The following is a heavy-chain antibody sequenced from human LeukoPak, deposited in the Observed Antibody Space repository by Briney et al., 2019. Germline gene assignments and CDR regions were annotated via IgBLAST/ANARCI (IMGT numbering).Heavy chain of an antibody. V-gene: IGHV3-48*02. CDR1: GFAFSTYT. Sequence: GGSLGLSCAASGFAFSTYTLNWVPQAPGKGLEWLSYISAGGGTIYYADSVKGRFTVSRDNAKNSLYLQMNSLRDEDTAVYYCARGSYFDYWGQGTLVTVSS. CDR3: ARGSYFDY. J-gene: IGHJ4*02. CDR2: ISAGGGTI.